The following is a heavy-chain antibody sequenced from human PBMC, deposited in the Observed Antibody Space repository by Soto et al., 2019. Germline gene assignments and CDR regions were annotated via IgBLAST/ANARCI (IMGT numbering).Heavy chain of an antibody. D-gene: IGHD3-10*01. CDR3: AVSYYYGSGSYGSPAY. V-gene: IGHV1-69*01. CDR2: IIPIFGTA. Sequence: QVQLVQSGAEVKKPGSSVKVSCKASGGTFSSYAISWVRQAPGQGLEWMGGIIPIFGTANYGQKFQGRVTITADESTSTAYMELSSLRSEDTAVYYCAVSYYYGSGSYGSPAYWGQGTLVTVSS. J-gene: IGHJ4*02. CDR1: GGTFSSYA.